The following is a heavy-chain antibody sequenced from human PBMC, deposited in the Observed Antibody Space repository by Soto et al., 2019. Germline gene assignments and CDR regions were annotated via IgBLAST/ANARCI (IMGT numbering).Heavy chain of an antibody. V-gene: IGHV3-15*07. Sequence: GGSLRLSCAASGFTFSNAWMNWVRQAPGKGLEWVGRIKSKTDGGTTDYAAPVKGRFTISRDDSKNTLYLQMNSLKTEDTAVYYCTTDLNYYDSSGYLNTRDYWGQGTLVTVSS. CDR1: GFTFSNAW. CDR2: IKSKTDGGTT. D-gene: IGHD3-22*01. J-gene: IGHJ4*02. CDR3: TTDLNYYDSSGYLNTRDY.